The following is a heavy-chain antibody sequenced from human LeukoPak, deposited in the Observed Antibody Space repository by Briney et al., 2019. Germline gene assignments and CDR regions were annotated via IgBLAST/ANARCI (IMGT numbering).Heavy chain of an antibody. CDR3: ARALYDSSGYYSHFDY. Sequence: GGSLRLSCAASGFTFDDYAMHWVRQAPGKGLEWVSGISWNSGSIGYADSVKGRFTISRDNAKKSLYLQMNSLRAEDTAVYYCARALYDSSGYYSHFDYWGQGTLVTVSS. D-gene: IGHD3-22*01. CDR1: GFTFDDYA. V-gene: IGHV3-9*01. CDR2: ISWNSGSI. J-gene: IGHJ4*02.